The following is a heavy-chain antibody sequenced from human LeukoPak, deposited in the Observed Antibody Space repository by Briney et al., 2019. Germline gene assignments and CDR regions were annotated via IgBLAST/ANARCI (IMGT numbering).Heavy chain of an antibody. V-gene: IGHV3-48*03. CDR3: ARDFQSGTSDACDI. J-gene: IGHJ3*02. CDR2: ITSSGNTK. CDR1: GFRFNSYE. Sequence: GGSLRLSCAASGFRFNSYEMNWVRQAPGKGLEWVSYITSSGNTKYYAASVKGRFTISRDNAKNSLYLQMNSLRAEDTAVYFCARDFQSGTSDACDIWGQGTMVTVSS. D-gene: IGHD1-26*01.